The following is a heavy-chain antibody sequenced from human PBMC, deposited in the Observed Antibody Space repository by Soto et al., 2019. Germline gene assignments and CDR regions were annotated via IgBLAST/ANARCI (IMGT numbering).Heavy chain of an antibody. CDR3: AKDGQRQDWYYHMDV. CDR1: GFTFSDHA. D-gene: IGHD1-1*01. Sequence: EEQLLESGGDLVQPGGSLRLSCAASGFTFSDHAMTWVRQAPGKGLLWVSTIDAGGGATWDADAVRGRFTISRDNSKNTLSLQMNNLRAEDTAVYYCAKDGQRQDWYYHMDVWGKGTTVTVSS. CDR2: IDAGGGAT. J-gene: IGHJ6*03. V-gene: IGHV3-23*01.